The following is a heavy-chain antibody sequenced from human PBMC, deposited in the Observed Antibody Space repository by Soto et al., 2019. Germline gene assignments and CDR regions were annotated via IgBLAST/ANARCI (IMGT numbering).Heavy chain of an antibody. D-gene: IGHD6-19*01. CDR1: GGSVTSGSFQ. CDR2: IFYNGTA. CDR3: ARIGGWYDIDF. V-gene: IGHV4-61*01. J-gene: IGHJ4*02. Sequence: SETLSLTCSVSGGSVTSGSFQWSWIRQPPGKGLQFIGSIFYNGTANYRPSLKNRVSISIDTSQSQFFLQLISVAAADTAVYYCARIGGWYDIDFWGQGSLVTVSS.